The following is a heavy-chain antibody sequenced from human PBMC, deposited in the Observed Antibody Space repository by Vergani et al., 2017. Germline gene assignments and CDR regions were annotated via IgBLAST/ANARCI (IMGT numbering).Heavy chain of an antibody. CDR2: VDPEDGET. V-gene: IGHV1-69-2*01. CDR3: ATFPPLVGGAYYYYMDV. Sequence: VQLVQSGAEVKKPGSSVKVSCKVSGYTFTDYYMHWVQQAPGKGLEWMGLVDPEDGETIYAEKFQGRVTITADTSTDTAYMELSSLRSEDTAVYYCATFPPLVGGAYYYYMDVWGKGTTVTVSS. J-gene: IGHJ6*03. CDR1: GYTFTDYY. D-gene: IGHD2-15*01.